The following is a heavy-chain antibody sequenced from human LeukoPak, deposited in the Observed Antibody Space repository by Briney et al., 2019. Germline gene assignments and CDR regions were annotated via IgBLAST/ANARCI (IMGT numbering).Heavy chain of an antibody. CDR3: AKSRYYDILTGSTDFDY. CDR2: IKEDGSEK. CDR1: GFTFSTYW. Sequence: GGSLRLSCAASGFTFSTYWMSWVRQAPGKGLEWVANIKEDGSEKYYVDSVKGRFTISRDNAKNSLYLQMNSLRAEDTALYYCAKSRYYDILTGSTDFDYWGQGTLVTVSS. D-gene: IGHD3-9*01. V-gene: IGHV3-7*03. J-gene: IGHJ4*02.